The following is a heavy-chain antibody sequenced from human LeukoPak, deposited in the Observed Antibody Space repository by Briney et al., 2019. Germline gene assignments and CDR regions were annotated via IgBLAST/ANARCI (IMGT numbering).Heavy chain of an antibody. CDR3: AREKRYSDGSGIFDY. V-gene: IGHV4-59*01. J-gene: IGHJ4*02. CDR1: GGSISSYY. CDR2: IYYTGST. D-gene: IGHD5-18*01. Sequence: SETLSLTCTLAGGSISSYYWSWIRQPPGKALEWIGYIYYTGSTSYNPSLMSRVTISVDTSKNQFSLKLSSVTAADTAIYYCAREKRYSDGSGIFDYWGQGSLVTVSS.